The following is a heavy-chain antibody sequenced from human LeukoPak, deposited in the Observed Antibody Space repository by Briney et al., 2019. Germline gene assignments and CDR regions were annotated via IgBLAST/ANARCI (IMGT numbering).Heavy chain of an antibody. Sequence: GGSLRLSCAASGFTFSSYGMHWVRQATGKGLEWVAVIWYDGSNKYYADSVKGRFTISRDNSKNTLYLQMNSLRAEDTAVYYCAREVAHYFDYWGQGTLVTVSS. J-gene: IGHJ4*02. V-gene: IGHV3-33*01. CDR2: IWYDGSNK. CDR3: AREVAHYFDY. CDR1: GFTFSSYG. D-gene: IGHD2-15*01.